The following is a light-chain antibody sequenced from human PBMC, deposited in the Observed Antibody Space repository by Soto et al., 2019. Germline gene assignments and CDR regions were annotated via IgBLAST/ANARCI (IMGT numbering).Light chain of an antibody. V-gene: IGLV1-44*01. Sequence: QSALTQPPSASGTPGQRITISSSGSGSNIGSNAVTWYQQLPRTAPKLLIYTNNQRPSGVPDRFSGSKSGTSASLAISGLQSGDEADYYCATWDDSLNGYVFGTGTKVTVL. CDR2: TNN. CDR1: GSNIGSNA. J-gene: IGLJ1*01. CDR3: ATWDDSLNGYV.